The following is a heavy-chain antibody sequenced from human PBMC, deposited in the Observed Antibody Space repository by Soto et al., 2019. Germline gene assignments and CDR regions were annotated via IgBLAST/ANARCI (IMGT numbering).Heavy chain of an antibody. CDR1: CGSTISGGFY. D-gene: IGHD3-3*01. J-gene: IGHJ4*02. Sequence: KPSETLSLTCSFSCGSTISGGFYWSWIRHHPGKGLEWIGYIYYNGDTYYNPSLKNRVTISVDTSNNQFSLNLSSVTAADTAVYYCARAVNHDFWSGYSPFDYWSQGTLVTVSS. V-gene: IGHV4-31*03. CDR2: IYYNGDT. CDR3: ARAVNHDFWSGYSPFDY.